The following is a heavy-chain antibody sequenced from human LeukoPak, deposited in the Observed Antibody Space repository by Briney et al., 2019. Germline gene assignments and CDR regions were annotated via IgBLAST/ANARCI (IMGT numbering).Heavy chain of an antibody. D-gene: IGHD1-26*01. V-gene: IGHV4-39*01. J-gene: IGHJ4*02. CDR1: GSSISSSSYS. Sequence: PSETLSLTCTVSGSSISSSSYSWGWIRQPPGKGLEWIGSIYYSGSTYYNPSLKSRVTISVDTSKNQFSLKLSSVTAADTAVYYCARLSGSYAKYYFDYWGQGTLVTVSS. CDR3: ARLSGSYAKYYFDY. CDR2: IYYSGST.